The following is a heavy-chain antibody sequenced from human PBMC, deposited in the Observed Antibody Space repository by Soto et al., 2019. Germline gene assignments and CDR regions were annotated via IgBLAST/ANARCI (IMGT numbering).Heavy chain of an antibody. CDR2: ISAYNGNT. CDR3: ARHLPPVDY. CDR1: GYTFSSYH. V-gene: IGHV1-18*01. J-gene: IGHJ4*02. Sequence: QIQLVQSGAEVKKPGASVKVSCKASGYTFSSYHITWVRQAPGQGLEWMGWISAYNGNTNYAQNLQGRVTMTTDPTTSTAYMELRSMRSDDTAVYYCARHLPPVDYWGQGTLVTVSS.